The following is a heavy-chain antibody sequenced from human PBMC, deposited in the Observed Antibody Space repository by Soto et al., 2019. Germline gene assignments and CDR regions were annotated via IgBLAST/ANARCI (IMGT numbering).Heavy chain of an antibody. CDR1: GFTFDDYA. Sequence: GGSLRLSCAASGFTFDDYAMHWVRQLPGKGLEWVSGISWNSGSAAYMDSVKGRFLISRDNAKKSLFLQMRSLRPEDTALYYCVKGLNYNFDNIGFHGWGQGTLVTVSP. D-gene: IGHD3-22*01. V-gene: IGHV3-9*01. CDR2: ISWNSGSA. CDR3: VKGLNYNFDNIGFHG. J-gene: IGHJ4*02.